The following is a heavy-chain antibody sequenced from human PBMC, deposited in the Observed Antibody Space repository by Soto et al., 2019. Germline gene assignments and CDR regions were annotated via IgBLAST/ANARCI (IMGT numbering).Heavy chain of an antibody. CDR2: ISYDGSEK. D-gene: IGHD3-16*02. V-gene: IGHV3-30*18. CDR3: AKGLGELSPESYDY. Sequence: QVQLVESGGGVVQPGRSLRLSCAASGFTCSYYAMHWVRQAPGKGLEWVAVISYDGSEKYYADSVRGRFTISRDNSKNTLNLQMNSLRADDTAVYYCAKGLGELSPESYDYWGQGILITVSS. J-gene: IGHJ4*02. CDR1: GFTCSYYA.